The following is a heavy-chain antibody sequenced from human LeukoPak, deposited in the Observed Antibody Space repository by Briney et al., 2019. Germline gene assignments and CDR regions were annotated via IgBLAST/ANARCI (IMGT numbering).Heavy chain of an antibody. J-gene: IGHJ3*01. CDR3: ASRAGNSFHGFDV. Sequence: ASVKVSCKASGYTFTSYGISWVRQAPGQGLAWMGWISAYNGDTSSAQTLQGRITMTTDTSTNTAYMELRSLSSDDTAVYYCASRAGNSFHGFDVWGQGTMVTVSS. CDR1: GYTFTSYG. CDR2: ISAYNGDT. V-gene: IGHV1-18*01. D-gene: IGHD4-23*01.